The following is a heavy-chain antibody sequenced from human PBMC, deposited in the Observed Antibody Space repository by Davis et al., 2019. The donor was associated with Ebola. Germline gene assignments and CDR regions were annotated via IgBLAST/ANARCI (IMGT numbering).Heavy chain of an antibody. CDR3: ARERHGDYGVC. Sequence: MPSETLSLTCTVSGGSISSGDYYWSWIRQPPGKGLEWIGYIYYSGSTYYNPSLKSRVTISVDTSKNQFSLKLSSVTAADTAVYYCARERHGDYGVCWGQGTLVTVSS. V-gene: IGHV4-30-4*01. CDR1: GGSISSGDYY. J-gene: IGHJ4*02. D-gene: IGHD4-17*01. CDR2: IYYSGST.